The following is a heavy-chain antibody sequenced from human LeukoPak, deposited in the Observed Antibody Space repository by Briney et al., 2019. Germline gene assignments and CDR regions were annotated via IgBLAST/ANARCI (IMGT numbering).Heavy chain of an antibody. Sequence: PSETLSLTCTVSGGSISSSSYYWAWIRQPLGKGLEWIGSIYYSGSTYYNPSLKSRVTISVDTSKNQFSLKLSSVTAADTAVYYCASLTYYDFWSGYLGYWGQGTLLTVSS. J-gene: IGHJ4*02. D-gene: IGHD3-3*01. CDR3: ASLTYYDFWSGYLGY. CDR1: GGSISSSSYY. V-gene: IGHV4-39*01. CDR2: IYYSGST.